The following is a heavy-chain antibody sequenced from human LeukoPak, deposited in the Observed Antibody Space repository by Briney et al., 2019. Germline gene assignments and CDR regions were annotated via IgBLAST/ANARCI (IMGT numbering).Heavy chain of an antibody. Sequence: SETLSLTCSVSDDSITMYYWTWIRQPPGKGLEWIGYVDHTGSTNFNPSLNGRVIISRDTTKNLFSLRLRSVTAADTAVYFCARGRVSSSTWYSTYYYYFYMDVWGKGTTVTVSS. CDR1: DDSITMYY. CDR2: VDHTGST. D-gene: IGHD1-1*01. CDR3: ARGRVSSSTWYSTYYYYFYMDV. J-gene: IGHJ6*03. V-gene: IGHV4-59*01.